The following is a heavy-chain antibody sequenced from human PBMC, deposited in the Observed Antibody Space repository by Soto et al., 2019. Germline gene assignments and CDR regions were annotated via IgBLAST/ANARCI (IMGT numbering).Heavy chain of an antibody. CDR1: GFPFSGYA. CDR3: ARSRGSDGYYYVDY. V-gene: IGHV3-30-3*01. J-gene: IGHJ4*02. CDR2: ISYDGNSQ. D-gene: IGHD3-16*01. Sequence: PGGSLRLPCSASGFPFSGYAMRWVRQAPDKGLEWVAIISYDGNSQHYADPVKGRFTVSRDSSKNTLFLQMNSLKPEDTAVYYCARSRGSDGYYYVDYWGQGTPVTVSS.